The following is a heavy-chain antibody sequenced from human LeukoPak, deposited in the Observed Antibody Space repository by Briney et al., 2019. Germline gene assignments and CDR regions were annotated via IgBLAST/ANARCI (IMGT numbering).Heavy chain of an antibody. CDR3: ARAGSGSYYNPSDY. V-gene: IGHV3-7*01. Sequence: GGSLRLSCAASGFTFGSYWMSWVRQAPGKGLEWVANIKQDGSEKYYVDSVKGRFTISRDNAKNSLYLQMNSLRAEDTAVYYCARAGSGSYYNPSDYWGQGTLVTVSS. D-gene: IGHD3-10*01. CDR1: GFTFGSYW. CDR2: IKQDGSEK. J-gene: IGHJ4*02.